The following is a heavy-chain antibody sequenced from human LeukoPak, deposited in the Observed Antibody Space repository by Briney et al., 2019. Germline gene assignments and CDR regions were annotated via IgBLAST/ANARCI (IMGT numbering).Heavy chain of an antibody. CDR2: INHSGST. V-gene: IGHV4-34*01. CDR1: GGSFSGYY. Sequence: SETLSLTCAVYGGSFSGYYWSWIRQPPGKGLEWIGEINHSGSTNYNPSLKRRVTISVDTSKNQFSLKLSSVTAADTAVYYCASSSPSSYDFWSGYPNYYFDYWGQGTLVTVSS. CDR3: ASSSPSSYDFWSGYPNYYFDY. D-gene: IGHD3-3*01. J-gene: IGHJ4*02.